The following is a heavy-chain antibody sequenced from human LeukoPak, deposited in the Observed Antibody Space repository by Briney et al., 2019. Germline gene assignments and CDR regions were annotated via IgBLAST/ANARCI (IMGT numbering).Heavy chain of an antibody. CDR3: AREGRVPAAKAYYFDY. V-gene: IGHV4-34*01. D-gene: IGHD2-2*01. J-gene: IGHJ4*02. CDR1: GGSLSGYY. CDR2: INHSGST. Sequence: PSETLSLTCAVYGGSLSGYYWSWIRQPPGKGLEWIGEINHSGSTNYNPSLKSRVTISVDTSKNQFSLKLSSVTAADTAVYYCAREGRVPAAKAYYFDYWGQGTLVTVSS.